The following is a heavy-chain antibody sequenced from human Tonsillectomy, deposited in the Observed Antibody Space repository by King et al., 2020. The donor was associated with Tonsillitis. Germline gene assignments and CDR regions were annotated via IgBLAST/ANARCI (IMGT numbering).Heavy chain of an antibody. CDR1: GFTFSNYA. CDR3: AKQIAVAGPNFDY. CDR2: ISEGGGTA. Sequence: VQLGEAGGGLVQPGGSLRLSCAASGFTFSNYAINWVRQAPGKGLEWVSGISEGGGTANYADSVKGRFTMSRDNAKNTLFLEMNSLRVEDTAIYYCAKQIAVAGPNFDYWGQGTLVTVSS. D-gene: IGHD6-19*01. J-gene: IGHJ4*02. V-gene: IGHV3-23*04.